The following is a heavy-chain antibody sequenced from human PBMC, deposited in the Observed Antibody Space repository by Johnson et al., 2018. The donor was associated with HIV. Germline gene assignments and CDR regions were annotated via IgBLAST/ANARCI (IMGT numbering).Heavy chain of an antibody. CDR3: AKGGGSYSDAFDI. V-gene: IGHV3-13*01. CDR2: IGTAGDT. J-gene: IGHJ3*02. D-gene: IGHD1-26*01. Sequence: VQLVESGGGLVQPGGSLRLSCAASGFIFSSYDMHWVRQATGSGLEWVSGIGTAGDTYYPGSVKGRFTILSDNSKNTLYLLMNSLRAEDTAVYYCAKGGGSYSDAFDIWGQGTMVNVSS. CDR1: GFIFSSYD.